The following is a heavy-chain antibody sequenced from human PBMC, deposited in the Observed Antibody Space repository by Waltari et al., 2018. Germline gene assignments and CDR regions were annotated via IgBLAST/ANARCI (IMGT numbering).Heavy chain of an antibody. Sequence: EVQLLESGGGLVQPGGSLRLSCAASGFTFSSYAMSWVRQAPGEGLGWVSGISGRGGSKYCADAVKGRFTISRDNSKNTLYLQMNSLRAEDTAVYYCANGPNIVVVPAAWGQGTLVTVSS. CDR2: ISGRGGSK. J-gene: IGHJ4*02. D-gene: IGHD2-2*01. CDR1: GFTFSSYA. V-gene: IGHV3-23*01. CDR3: ANGPNIVVVPAA.